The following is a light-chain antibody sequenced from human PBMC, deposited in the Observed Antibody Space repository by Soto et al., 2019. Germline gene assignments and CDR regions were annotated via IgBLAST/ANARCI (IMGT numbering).Light chain of an antibody. CDR3: QQYDSHPYT. J-gene: IGKJ2*01. CDR2: DAS. Sequence: DIQMTQSPSSLSASVGDRVTITCRASQSINHWLAWYQQKPGKAPKLLIYDASTLRNGVPSRFSGRGSGTEFPLTIISLQPDDFATYYCQQYDSHPYTFGQGTKVEI. V-gene: IGKV1-5*01. CDR1: QSINHW.